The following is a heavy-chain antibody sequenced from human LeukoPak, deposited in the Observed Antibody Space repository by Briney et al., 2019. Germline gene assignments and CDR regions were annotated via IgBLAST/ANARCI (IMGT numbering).Heavy chain of an antibody. D-gene: IGHD3-3*01. J-gene: IGHJ5*02. Sequence: ASVKVSCKASGGTFSSYAISWVRQAPGQGLEWMGWINPNSGGTNYAQKFQGRVTMTRDTSISTAYMELSRLRSDDTAVYYCARDISRFTIFGVSWFDPWGQGTLVTVSS. CDR2: INPNSGGT. CDR3: ARDISRFTIFGVSWFDP. V-gene: IGHV1-2*02. CDR1: GGTFSSYA.